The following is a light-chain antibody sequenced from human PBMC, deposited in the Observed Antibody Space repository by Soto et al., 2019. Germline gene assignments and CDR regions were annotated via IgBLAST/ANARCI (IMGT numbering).Light chain of an antibody. CDR1: SSDVGSYNL. CDR2: EGS. V-gene: IGLV2-23*01. CDR3: CTYAGRSTPHYV. J-gene: IGLJ1*01. Sequence: SVLTQPASVSGSPGQSITISCTGTSSDVGSYNLVSWYQQHPGKAPKLMIYEGSKRPSGVSNRFSGSKSGNTASLTISGLQAEDEADYYCCTYAGRSTPHYVSGTGTKVTVL.